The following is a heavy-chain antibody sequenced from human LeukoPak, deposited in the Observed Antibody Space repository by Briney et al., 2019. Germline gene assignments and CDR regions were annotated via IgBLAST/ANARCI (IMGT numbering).Heavy chain of an antibody. V-gene: IGHV1-46*01. CDR2: INPSGGST. J-gene: IGHJ4*02. CDR3: ARDGLRVYGVPTLNFGY. CDR1: GDTFTSYY. D-gene: IGHD3/OR15-3a*01. Sequence: ASVKVSCKASGDTFTSYYMHWVRQAPGQGLEWMGIINPSGGSTSYAQKFQGRVTMTRDTSTSTVYMELSSLRSEDTAVYYCARDGLRVYGVPTLNFGYWGQGTLVTVSS.